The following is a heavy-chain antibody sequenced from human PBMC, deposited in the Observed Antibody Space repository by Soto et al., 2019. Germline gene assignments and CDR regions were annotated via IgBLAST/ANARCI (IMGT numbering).Heavy chain of an antibody. D-gene: IGHD6-25*01. V-gene: IGHV4-31*02. CDR2: IYYSGST. CDR1: GGSISSAGYY. CDR3: ARDQVSRAAYYYGMDV. J-gene: IGHJ6*02. Sequence: PSETLSLTRTVSGGSISSAGYYWCWIRQHPGKGLEWIGYIYYSGSTYYNPSLKSRVTISVDTSKNQFSLKLSSVTAADTAVYYCARDQVSRAAYYYGMDVWGQGTTVTVSS.